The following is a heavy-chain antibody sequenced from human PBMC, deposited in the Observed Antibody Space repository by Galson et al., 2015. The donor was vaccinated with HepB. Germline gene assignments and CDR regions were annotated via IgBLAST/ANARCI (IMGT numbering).Heavy chain of an antibody. Sequence: SLRLSCAASGFTFNNYAMHWVRQAPGKGLEWVAVIWYDGGHKFYADSVKGRFTISRDNSRNTMYLQMNNLRAEDTAVYYCARSLVAFYDYGDHEGYWGQGTLVTVPS. CDR3: ARSLVAFYDYGDHEGY. J-gene: IGHJ1*01. D-gene: IGHD4-17*01. CDR2: IWYDGGHK. V-gene: IGHV3-33*01. CDR1: GFTFNNYA.